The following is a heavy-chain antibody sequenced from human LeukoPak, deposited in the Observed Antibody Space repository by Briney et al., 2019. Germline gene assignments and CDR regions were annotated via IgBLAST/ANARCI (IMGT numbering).Heavy chain of an antibody. D-gene: IGHD3-10*01. CDR2: IYYSGST. Sequence: SETLSLTCTVSGGSISSYYWSWIRQPPGKGLEWIGYIYYSGSTNYNPSLKSRVTISVDTSKNQFSLKLSSVTAADTAVYYCARGGNYYGSGSYSTMDVWGKGTTATISS. CDR3: ARGGNYYGSGSYSTMDV. CDR1: GGSISSYY. J-gene: IGHJ6*04. V-gene: IGHV4-59*01.